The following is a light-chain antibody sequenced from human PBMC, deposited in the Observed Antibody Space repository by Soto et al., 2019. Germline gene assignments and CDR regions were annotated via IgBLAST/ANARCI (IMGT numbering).Light chain of an antibody. J-gene: IGKJ1*01. CDR3: QQYNNWPTT. V-gene: IGKV3-15*01. CDR1: QSISDT. Sequence: IVITQDRATLSVSPRVGHSVCCRASQSISDTLAWYQQKPGQAPRLLIHGASTRATGFPARFSGSRSGPEFTLTINSLQSEDFAVYYCQQYNNWPTTFGQGTKVDI. CDR2: GAS.